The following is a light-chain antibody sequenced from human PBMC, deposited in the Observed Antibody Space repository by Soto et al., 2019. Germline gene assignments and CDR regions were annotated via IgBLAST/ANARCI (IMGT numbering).Light chain of an antibody. CDR1: QSLLHSDGYNH. V-gene: IGKV2-28*01. CDR2: EGS. Sequence: DIVMTQAPLSLPVTPGEPASISCRSSQSLLHSDGYNHLDWYLQKPGQSPQLLIYEGSKRASGVPGRFSGSGSGTDFTLKISRVEAEDVGIYHCMQALHPPPTFGGGTKVEIK. J-gene: IGKJ4*01. CDR3: MQALHPPPT.